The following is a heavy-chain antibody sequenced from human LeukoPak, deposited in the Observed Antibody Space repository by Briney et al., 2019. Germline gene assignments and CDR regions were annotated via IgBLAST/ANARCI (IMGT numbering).Heavy chain of an antibody. J-gene: IGHJ4*02. CDR3: AKDPVWGSSGSPFYFDY. CDR1: GFTFSGSA. D-gene: IGHD3-16*01. Sequence: GGSLRLSCAASGFTFSGSALHWVRQAPGKGLEWVSAISGSGGSTYYADSVKGRLTIYRDNSKNTLYLQMNSLRAEDTAVYYCAKDPVWGSSGSPFYFDYWGQGTLVTVSS. CDR2: ISGSGGST. V-gene: IGHV3-23*01.